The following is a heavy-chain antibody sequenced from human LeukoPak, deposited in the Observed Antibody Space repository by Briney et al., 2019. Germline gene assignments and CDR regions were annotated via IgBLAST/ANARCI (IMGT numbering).Heavy chain of an antibody. J-gene: IGHJ4*02. D-gene: IGHD3-22*01. Sequence: PGGSLRLSCAASGFTVSSNYMSWVRQAPGKGLEWVSVIYSGGSTYYADSVKGRFTIPRDNSKNTLYLQMNSLRAEDTAVYYCAREFYYDSSGGFDYWGQGTLVTVSS. CDR1: GFTVSSNY. CDR3: AREFYYDSSGGFDY. V-gene: IGHV3-53*01. CDR2: IYSGGST.